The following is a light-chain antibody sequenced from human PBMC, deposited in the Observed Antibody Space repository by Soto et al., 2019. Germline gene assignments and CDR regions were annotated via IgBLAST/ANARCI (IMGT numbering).Light chain of an antibody. J-gene: IGKJ1*01. CDR3: QQSYSTTWT. CDR2: AAS. Sequence: DIQMTQSPSSLSASVGDRVTITCRASQGISTYLNWYQQKPGKAPKLLIYAASSLQSGVPSRFSGSGSETDFTHTISSLQPEDFATYSCQQSYSTTWTFGQGTKVEIK. V-gene: IGKV1-39*01. CDR1: QGISTY.